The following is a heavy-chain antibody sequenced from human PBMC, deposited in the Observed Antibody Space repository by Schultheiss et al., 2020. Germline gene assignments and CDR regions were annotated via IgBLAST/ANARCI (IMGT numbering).Heavy chain of an antibody. CDR1: GFTFSSYG. V-gene: IGHV3-30*18. J-gene: IGHJ1*01. D-gene: IGHD2-21*02. CDR3: AKDCGGDCYQKYLHH. Sequence: GGSLRLSCAASGFTFSSYGMHWVRQAPGKGLEWVAVISYDGSNKYYADSVKGRFTISRDNSKNTLYLQMNSLRAEDTAVYYCAKDCGGDCYQKYLHHWGQGTLVTVSS. CDR2: ISYDGSNK.